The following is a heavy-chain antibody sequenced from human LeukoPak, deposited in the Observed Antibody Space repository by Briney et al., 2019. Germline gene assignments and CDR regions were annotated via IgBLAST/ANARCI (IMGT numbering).Heavy chain of an antibody. J-gene: IGHJ4*02. CDR3: ATATIFGVVLYY. CDR2: IRYDGSNK. Sequence: PGGSLRLSCAASGFTFSSYGMHWVRQAPGKGLEWVAFIRYDGSNKYYADSVKGRFTISRDNSKNTLYLQMNSLRAEDTAVYYRATATIFGVVLYYWGQGTLVTVSS. CDR1: GFTFSSYG. D-gene: IGHD3-3*01. V-gene: IGHV3-30*02.